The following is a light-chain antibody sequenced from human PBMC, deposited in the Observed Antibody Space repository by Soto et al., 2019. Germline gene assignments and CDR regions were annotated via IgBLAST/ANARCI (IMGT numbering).Light chain of an antibody. CDR2: AAF. Sequence: DIQMTQSPSSLSASVGDRVTITCRASQSISSYLNWSQQKPGKAPKLLIYAAFSLQSGVPSRFSGSGSGTDFTPTISSLQPEDFATYYCQQSYSTPISFGQGTRLEIK. CDR1: QSISSY. J-gene: IGKJ5*01. V-gene: IGKV1-39*01. CDR3: QQSYSTPIS.